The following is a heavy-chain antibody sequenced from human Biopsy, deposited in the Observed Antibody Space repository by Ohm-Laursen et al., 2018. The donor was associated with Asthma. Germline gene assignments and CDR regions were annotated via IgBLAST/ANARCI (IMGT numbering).Heavy chain of an antibody. Sequence: ASVKVSCKASGDSFSNHAISWVRQAPGQGLEWMGGLIPVLGTPDHAQMFEGRVTITADESTSTAYMELSSLSSEDTAVYYCARGYSSSDRIVYYYSGLEVWGQGTTVTVSS. D-gene: IGHD5-12*01. CDR2: LIPVLGTP. CDR1: GDSFSNHA. J-gene: IGHJ6*02. V-gene: IGHV1-69*13. CDR3: ARGYSSSDRIVYYYSGLEV.